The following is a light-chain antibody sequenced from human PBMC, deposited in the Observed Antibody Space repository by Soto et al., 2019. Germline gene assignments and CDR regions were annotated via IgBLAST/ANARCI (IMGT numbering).Light chain of an antibody. J-gene: IGLJ2*01. V-gene: IGLV1-44*01. CDR3: AAWDDSLNGVV. Sequence: QAVVTQPPSASGTPEQRVTISCSGSSSNVGSYTVYWYQQLPGTAPKVLIYSGNRRPSGVPARFSGSKSGTSASLAISGLQSEDEADYYCAAWDDSLNGVVFGGGTKLTVL. CDR1: SSNVGSYT. CDR2: SGN.